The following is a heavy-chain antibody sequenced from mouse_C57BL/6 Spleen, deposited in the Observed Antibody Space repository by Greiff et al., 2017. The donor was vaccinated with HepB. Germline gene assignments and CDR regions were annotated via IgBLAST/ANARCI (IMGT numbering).Heavy chain of an antibody. CDR2: ISSGSSTI. Sequence: EVQVVESGGGLVKPGGSLKLSCAASGFTFSDYGMHWVRQAPEKGLEWVAYISSGSSTIYYADTVKGRFTISRDNAKNTLFLQMTSLRSEDTAMYYCARVYDGYLFAYWGQGTLVTVSA. CDR3: ARVYDGYLFAY. V-gene: IGHV5-17*01. J-gene: IGHJ3*01. CDR1: GFTFSDYG. D-gene: IGHD2-3*01.